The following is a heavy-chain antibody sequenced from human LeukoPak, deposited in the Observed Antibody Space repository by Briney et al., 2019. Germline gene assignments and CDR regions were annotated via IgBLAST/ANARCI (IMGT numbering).Heavy chain of an antibody. CDR3: ARAHSSGWFRRYYYYGMDV. V-gene: IGHV1-8*01. D-gene: IGHD6-19*01. J-gene: IGHJ6*02. CDR2: MNHNSGNT. CDR1: GYTFPSYD. Sequence: ASVNVSCKASGYTFPSYDINWVRQATGQGLEWMGWMNHNSGNTGYAQKFQGRVTMTRNTSISTAYMELSSLRSEDTAVYYCARAHSSGWFRRYYYYGMDVWGQGTTVTVSS.